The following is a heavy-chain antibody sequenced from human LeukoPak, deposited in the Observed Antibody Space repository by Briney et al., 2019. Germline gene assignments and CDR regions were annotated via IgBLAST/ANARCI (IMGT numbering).Heavy chain of an antibody. CDR1: GFTFSSYA. Sequence: GGSLRLSCAASGFTFSSYAMSWVRQAPGKGLEWVSGISSSGGSTYYAESVKGRFTISRDNSKNTLLLQMNSLRAEDTAVYYCAKVTSVGFYYDNSGYFDMWGQGTVVTVSS. V-gene: IGHV3-23*01. J-gene: IGHJ3*02. D-gene: IGHD3-22*01. CDR2: ISSSGGST. CDR3: AKVTSVGFYYDNSGYFDM.